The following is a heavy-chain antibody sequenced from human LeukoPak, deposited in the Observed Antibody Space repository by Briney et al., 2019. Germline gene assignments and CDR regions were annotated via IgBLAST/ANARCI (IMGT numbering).Heavy chain of an antibody. J-gene: IGHJ4*02. CDR3: AGISEFGESDY. CDR2: ISSSGSTI. Sequence: GGSLRLSCAASGFTFSNAWMNWVRQAPGKGLEWVSYISSSGSTIYYADSVKGRFTISRDNAKNSLYPQMNSLRAEDTAVYYCAGISEFGESDYWGQGTLVTVSS. CDR1: GFTFSNAW. V-gene: IGHV3-48*04. D-gene: IGHD3-10*01.